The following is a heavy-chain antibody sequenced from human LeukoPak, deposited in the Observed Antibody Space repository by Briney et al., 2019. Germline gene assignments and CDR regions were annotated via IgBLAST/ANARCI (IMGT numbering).Heavy chain of an antibody. CDR3: ARVTCSGGSCYSFDY. J-gene: IGHJ4*02. CDR2: IYHSGGT. CDR1: GGSISSYY. V-gene: IGHV4-4*09. D-gene: IGHD2-15*01. Sequence: PSETLSLTCTVSGGSISSYYWSWIRQPPGKGLEWIGYIYHSGGTYYNPPLKSRVTISVDTSKNQFSLKLTPVTAADTAVYYCARVTCSGGSCYSFDYWGQGTLVTVSS.